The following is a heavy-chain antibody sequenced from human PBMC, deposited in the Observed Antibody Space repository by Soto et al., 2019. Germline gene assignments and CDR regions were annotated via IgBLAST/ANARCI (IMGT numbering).Heavy chain of an antibody. D-gene: IGHD3-16*01. J-gene: IGHJ5*02. V-gene: IGHV3-23*01. CDR1: GFTFSSYA. CDR2: ISGSGGST. Sequence: GGSLRLSCAASGFTFSSYAMSWVRQAPGKGLEWVSAISGSGGSTYYADSVKGRFTISRDNSKNTLYLQMNSLRAEDTAVYYCAKDSPGVGELPEGDWFDPWGQGTLVTVSS. CDR3: AKDSPGVGELPEGDWFDP.